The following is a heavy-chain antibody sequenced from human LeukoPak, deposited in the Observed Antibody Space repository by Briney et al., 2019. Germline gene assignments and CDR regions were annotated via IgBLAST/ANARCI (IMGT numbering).Heavy chain of an antibody. V-gene: IGHV3-21*01. Sequence: PGGSLRLSCAASGFTFSSYSMNWVRQASGKGLEWVSSISSSSSYIYYADSVKGRFTISRDNAKNSLYLQMNSLRAEDTAVYYCARDGEVVVTAFYFDYWGQGTLVTVSS. CDR2: ISSSSSYI. CDR1: GFTFSSYS. CDR3: ARDGEVVVTAFYFDY. J-gene: IGHJ4*02. D-gene: IGHD2-21*02.